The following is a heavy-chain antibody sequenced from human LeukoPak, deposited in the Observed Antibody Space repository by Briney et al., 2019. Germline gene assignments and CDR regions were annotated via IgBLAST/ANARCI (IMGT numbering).Heavy chain of an antibody. Sequence: GGSLRLSCTASGFTFNSYTMSWVRQAQGRGVEWISAIVGCGDVTDHADYVKGRYTVSRDNSRNTLYLQMNSLRVENTAVYYCAKSSGDWPSPFDYWGQGTLVTVSS. CDR3: AKSSGDWPSPFDY. D-gene: IGHD2-21*02. J-gene: IGHJ4*02. V-gene: IGHV3-23*01. CDR1: GFTFNSYT. CDR2: IVGCGDVT.